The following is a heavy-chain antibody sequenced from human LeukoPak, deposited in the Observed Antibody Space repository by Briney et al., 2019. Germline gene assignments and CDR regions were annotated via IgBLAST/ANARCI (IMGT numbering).Heavy chain of an antibody. CDR2: IKQDGSEK. Sequence: GRSLRLSCAASGFTFSNYWMTWVRQAPGKGLEWVANIKQDGSEKNYVDSVKGRFTISRDNAQNSLYPQMNSLRAEDTAVYYCASTATCSFWGQGTMVTVSS. CDR1: GFTFSNYW. CDR3: ASTATCSF. D-gene: IGHD2-2*01. J-gene: IGHJ3*01. V-gene: IGHV3-7*01.